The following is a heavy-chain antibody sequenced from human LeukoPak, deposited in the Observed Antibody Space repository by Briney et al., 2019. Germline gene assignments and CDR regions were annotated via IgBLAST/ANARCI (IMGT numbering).Heavy chain of an antibody. CDR2: IYHSGST. CDR3: ARSPPIDY. J-gene: IGHJ4*02. CDR1: GGSVSSNNW. Sequence: SETLSLTCAVSGGSVSSNNWWNWVRQPPGKGLEWIGEIYHSGSTNYNPSLKSRVTISLDKSNNQFSLKLSSVTAADTAVYYCARSPPIDYWGQGTLVTVSS. V-gene: IGHV4-4*02.